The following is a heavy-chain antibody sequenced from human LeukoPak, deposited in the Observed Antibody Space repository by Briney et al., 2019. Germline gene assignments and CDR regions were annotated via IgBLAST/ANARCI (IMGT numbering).Heavy chain of an antibody. J-gene: IGHJ6*02. CDR1: GGSFSGYY. V-gene: IGHV4-34*01. Sequence: NTSETLSLTCAVYGGSFSGYYWSWIRQPPGKGLEWIGEINHSGSTNYNPSLKSRVTISVDTSKNQFSLKLSSVTAADTAVYYYARGERGYSYGKGGYYYGMDVWGQGTTVTVSS. CDR3: ARGERGYSYGKGGYYYGMDV. CDR2: INHSGST. D-gene: IGHD5-18*01.